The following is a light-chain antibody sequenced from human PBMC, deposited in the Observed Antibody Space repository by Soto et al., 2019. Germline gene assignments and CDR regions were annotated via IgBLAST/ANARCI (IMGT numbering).Light chain of an antibody. CDR1: QGISSY. J-gene: IGKJ4*01. CDR2: SAS. CDR3: QQLSRYPLT. V-gene: IGKV1-9*01. Sequence: TQSPSSLSASVGDRVTITCRASQGISSYLGWYQQKPGKAPDLLIYSASTLQSGVPSRFSGSGSETEFSLTIRALQPEDFATYYCQQLSRYPLTFGGGTKVDIK.